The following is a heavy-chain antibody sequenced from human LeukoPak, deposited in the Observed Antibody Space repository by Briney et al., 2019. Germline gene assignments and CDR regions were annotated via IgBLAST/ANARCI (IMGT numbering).Heavy chain of an antibody. J-gene: IGHJ4*02. D-gene: IGHD2-2*01. CDR1: GYTFTSFW. CDR3: ARRLSSTPLYDF. Sequence: ESLKISCKGSGYTFTSFWIGWVRQMPGKGLEWMGIIYPGDSDTRYSSSFQSQVTISADKSISTAYLQWSSLKASDTAMYYCARRLSSTPLYDFWGQGTLVTVSS. V-gene: IGHV5-51*01. CDR2: IYPGDSDT.